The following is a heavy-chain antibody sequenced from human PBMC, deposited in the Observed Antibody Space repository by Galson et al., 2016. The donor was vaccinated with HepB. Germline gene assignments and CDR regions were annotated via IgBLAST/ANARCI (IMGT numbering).Heavy chain of an antibody. CDR1: GFRVSAHH. Sequence: SLRLSCAVSGFRVSAHHVGWFRQAPGKGLECVSVLYGGGGTYHTDSVKGRFSVSRDNSKNIVYLQMNGLRADDTAVYYCVGYGGNSVWGQGTLVTVSS. CDR2: LYGGGGT. CDR3: VGYGGNSV. J-gene: IGHJ4*02. V-gene: IGHV3-53*01. D-gene: IGHD4-23*01.